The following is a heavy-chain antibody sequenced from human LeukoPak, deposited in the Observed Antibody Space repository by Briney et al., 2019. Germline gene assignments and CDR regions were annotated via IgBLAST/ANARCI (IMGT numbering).Heavy chain of an antibody. V-gene: IGHV4-61*02. CDR3: ARAAYSGSYYFDY. CDR2: IYTSGST. Sequence: PSETLSLTCTVSGGSISSGSYYWSWIRQPAGKGLEWIGRIYTSGSTNYNPSLKSRVTISVDTSKNQFSLKLSSVTAADTAVYYCARAAYSGSYYFDYWGQGTLVTVSS. D-gene: IGHD1-26*01. CDR1: GGSISSGSYY. J-gene: IGHJ4*02.